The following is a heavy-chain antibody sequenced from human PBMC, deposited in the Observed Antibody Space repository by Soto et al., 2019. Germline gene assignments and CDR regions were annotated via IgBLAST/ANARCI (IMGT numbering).Heavy chain of an antibody. CDR2: VSPYNGNT. CDR3: ARDNKGEGKSSDY. V-gene: IGHV1-18*01. Sequence: QVQLMQSGVEVKNPGASVKVSCKASGYTFTTYGITWVRQAPGQGLEWMGWVSPYNGNTKYAQTLQGRVTMTTDTSTSTAYMELRSLRSDDTAVDYCARDNKGEGKSSDYWGPGTLVTVSS. J-gene: IGHJ4*02. CDR1: GYTFTTYG. D-gene: IGHD3-16*01.